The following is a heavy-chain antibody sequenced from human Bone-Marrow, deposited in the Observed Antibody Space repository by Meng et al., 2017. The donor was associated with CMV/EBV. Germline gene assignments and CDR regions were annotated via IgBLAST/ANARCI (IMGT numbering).Heavy chain of an antibody. CDR2: INHSGST. D-gene: IGHD6-19*01. CDR3: ATTVAGDYFDY. V-gene: IGHV4-39*07. J-gene: IGHJ4*02. CDR1: GGSISSSSYY. Sequence: SETLSLTCTVSGGSISSSSYYWGWIRQPPGKGLEWIGEINHSGSTNYNPSLKSRVTISVDTSKNQFSLKLSSVTAADTAVYYCATTVAGDYFDYWGQGNLVNVSS.